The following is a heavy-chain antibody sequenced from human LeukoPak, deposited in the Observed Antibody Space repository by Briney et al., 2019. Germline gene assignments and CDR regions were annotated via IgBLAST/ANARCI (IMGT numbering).Heavy chain of an antibody. J-gene: IGHJ3*02. V-gene: IGHV1-46*01. D-gene: IGHD4-23*01. Sequence: ASVKVSCKASGGTFSSYAISWVRQAPGQGLEWMGIINPSGGSTSYAQKFQGRVTMTRDMSTSTVYMELSSLRSEDTAVYYCARDRKVVTRSYAFDIWGQGTMVTVSS. CDR3: ARDRKVVTRSYAFDI. CDR2: INPSGGST. CDR1: GGTFSSYA.